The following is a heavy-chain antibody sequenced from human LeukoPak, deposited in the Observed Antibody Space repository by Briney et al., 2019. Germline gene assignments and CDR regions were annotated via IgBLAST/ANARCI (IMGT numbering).Heavy chain of an antibody. V-gene: IGHV4-39*01. D-gene: IGHD5-12*01. CDR1: GGSISSSSYY. J-gene: IGHJ4*02. CDR2: IYYSGST. Sequence: PSETLSLTCTVSGGSISSSSYYWGWIRQPPGKGLEWIGSIYYSGSTYYNPSLKSRVTISVDTSKNQFSLKLSSVTAAGTAVYYCARHRFVGYSGYDPDYWGQGTLVTVSS. CDR3: ARHRFVGYSGYDPDY.